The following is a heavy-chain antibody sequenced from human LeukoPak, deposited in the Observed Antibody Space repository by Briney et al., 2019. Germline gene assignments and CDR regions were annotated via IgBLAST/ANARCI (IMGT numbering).Heavy chain of an antibody. CDR1: GYTFTSYD. CDR2: MNPNSGST. J-gene: IGHJ6*03. CDR3: ARTYYDSWSGYYTYYYYYMDV. Sequence: ASVKVSCKASGYTFTSYDINWVRQATGQGLEWMGWMNPNSGSTGYAQKFQGRVTITRSTSISTAYMELSSLRSEDTAVYYCARTYYDSWSGYYTYYYYYMDVWGKGTTVTVSS. V-gene: IGHV1-8*03. D-gene: IGHD3-3*01.